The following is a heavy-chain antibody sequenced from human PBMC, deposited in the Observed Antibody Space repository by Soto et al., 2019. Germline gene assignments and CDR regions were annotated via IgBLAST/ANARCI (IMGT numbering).Heavy chain of an antibody. J-gene: IGHJ3*02. Sequence: QLQLQESGPGLVKPSETLSLTCTVSGGPISSSSYYWGWIRQPPGKGLEWIGSIYYSGSTYYNPSLKSRVTISVDTSKNQFSLKLSSVTAADTAVYYCARPLGYCSGGSCYDPSSGAFDIWGQGTMVTVSS. CDR2: IYYSGST. V-gene: IGHV4-39*01. D-gene: IGHD2-15*01. CDR1: GGPISSSSYY. CDR3: ARPLGYCSGGSCYDPSSGAFDI.